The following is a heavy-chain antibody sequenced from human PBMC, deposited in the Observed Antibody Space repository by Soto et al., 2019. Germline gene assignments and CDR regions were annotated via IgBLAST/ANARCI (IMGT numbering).Heavy chain of an antibody. CDR2: TYYRSKWYN. D-gene: IGHD3-22*01. J-gene: IGHJ3*02. Sequence: SHTLSLTCSISGDSFSSNSAAWNWIRQSPSRGLEWLGRTYYRSKWYNDYAVSVKSRITINPDTSKNQFSLQLNSVTPEDTAVYYCAKSYDSSGYYYDDAFDIWGQGTMVTVSS. V-gene: IGHV6-1*01. CDR1: GDSFSSNSAA. CDR3: AKSYDSSGYYYDDAFDI.